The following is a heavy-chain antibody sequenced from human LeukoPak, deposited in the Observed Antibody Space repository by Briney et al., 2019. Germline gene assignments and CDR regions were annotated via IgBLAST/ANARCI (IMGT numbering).Heavy chain of an antibody. D-gene: IGHD7-27*01. CDR3: AKDGGLWVSAHWGDS. CDR2: ITTSDGNT. J-gene: IGHJ4*02. CDR1: GFTFSSYT. Sequence: GGSLRLSCAASGFTFSSYTMRWVRQAPGKGLEWVSTITTSDGNTYYADSVKGRFTVSRDNSKNTLYLQMNSLRAEDTAVYYCAKDGGLWVSAHWGDSWGRGTLVTVSS. V-gene: IGHV3-23*01.